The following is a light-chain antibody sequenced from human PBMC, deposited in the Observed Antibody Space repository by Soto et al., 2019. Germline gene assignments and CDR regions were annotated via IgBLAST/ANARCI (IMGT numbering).Light chain of an antibody. J-gene: IGLJ2*01. CDR3: LLSYIGALYVV. CDR1: TGAVTSGHY. V-gene: IGLV7-46*01. Sequence: QAVVTQEPSLTVSPGGTVTLTCGSSTGAVTSGHYPYWFQQKPGQAPRTLIYDTSNKHSWTPARFSGSLLGGKAALTLSGAQPEDEAEYYCLLSYIGALYVVFGGGTQLTVL. CDR2: DTS.